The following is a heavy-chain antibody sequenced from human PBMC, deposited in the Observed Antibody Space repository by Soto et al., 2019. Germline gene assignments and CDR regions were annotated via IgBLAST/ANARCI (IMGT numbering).Heavy chain of an antibody. CDR3: AKVLCFCEARHGNRYF. CDR2: IYYSGST. Sequence: WISKQQRKGLEWIGCIYYSGSTYYNPSVKGRFTISRDNSKNTLYLQMNSLRAEDTAVYYCAKVLCFCEARHGNRYF. D-gene: IGHD2-2*01. J-gene: IGHJ1*01. V-gene: IGHV3-66*03.